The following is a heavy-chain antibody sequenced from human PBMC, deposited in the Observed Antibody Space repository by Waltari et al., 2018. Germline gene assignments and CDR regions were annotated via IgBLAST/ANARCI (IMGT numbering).Heavy chain of an antibody. CDR1: GGSIRSSSYY. D-gene: IGHD3-22*01. J-gene: IGHJ4*02. CDR2: IYYSGST. V-gene: IGHV4-39*01. Sequence: QLQLQESGPGLVKPSETLSLTCTVSGGSIRSSSYYWGWIRQPPGKGLEWIGSIYYSGSTYYNPSLKSRVTISVDTSKNQFSLKLSSVTAADTAVYYCARRSDYYDSSGYYYVYFDYWGQGTLVTVSS. CDR3: ARRSDYYDSSGYYYVYFDY.